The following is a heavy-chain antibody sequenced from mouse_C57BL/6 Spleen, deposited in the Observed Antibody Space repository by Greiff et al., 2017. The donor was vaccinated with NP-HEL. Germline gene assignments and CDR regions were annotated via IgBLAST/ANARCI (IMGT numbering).Heavy chain of an antibody. CDR1: GYTFTSYW. CDR2: IYPSDSET. J-gene: IGHJ2*01. CDR3: ARYTVVALDY. D-gene: IGHD1-1*01. V-gene: IGHV1-61*01. Sequence: QVQLQQPGAELVRPGSSVKLSCKASGYTFTSYWMDWVKQRPGQGLEWIGNIYPSDSETHYNQKFKDKATLTVDKSSSTAYMQLSSLTSEDSAVDYCARYTVVALDYWGQGTTLTVSS.